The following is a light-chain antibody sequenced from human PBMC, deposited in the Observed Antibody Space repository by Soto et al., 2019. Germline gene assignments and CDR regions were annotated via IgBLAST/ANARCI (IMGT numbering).Light chain of an antibody. V-gene: IGKV3-11*01. CDR1: QSISRY. J-gene: IGKJ1*01. CDR2: DAS. Sequence: EILMTQSPASLSVTPGERVTLSCRASQSISRYLAWYQQKPGQAPRLLIFDASNRATGIPARFSGSGSGTDFTLTISSLEPEDFAVYYCQQRNNWTFGQGTKVDIK. CDR3: QQRNNWT.